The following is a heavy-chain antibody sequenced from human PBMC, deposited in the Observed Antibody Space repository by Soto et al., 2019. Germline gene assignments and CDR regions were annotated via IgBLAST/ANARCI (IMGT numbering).Heavy chain of an antibody. V-gene: IGHV3-33*01. J-gene: IGHJ6*03. CDR1: GFTFSSYG. Sequence: GGSLRLSCAASGFTFSSYGMHRVRQAPGKGLEWVAVIWYDGSNKYYADSVKGRFTISRDNSMNTLYLQLNSLRSEDTAVYFCLSDLGYTFRGYYYHYYLAVWGKGTTVTVSS. D-gene: IGHD3-16*02. CDR2: IWYDGSNK. CDR3: LSDLGYTFRGYYYHYYLAV.